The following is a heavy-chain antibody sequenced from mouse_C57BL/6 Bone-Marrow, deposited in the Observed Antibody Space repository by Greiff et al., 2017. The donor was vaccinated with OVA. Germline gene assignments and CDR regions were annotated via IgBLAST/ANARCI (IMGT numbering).Heavy chain of an antibody. D-gene: IGHD2-2*01. V-gene: IGHV1-39*01. CDR1: GYSFTDYN. CDR3: ARSGYDGRHYAMDY. CDR2: INPNYGTT. Sequence: LVESGPELVKPGASVKISCKASGYSFTDYNMNWVKQSNGKSLEWIGVINPNYGTTSYNQKFKGKATLTVDKSSSTAYMQLNSLTSEDSAVYYCARSGYDGRHYAMDYWGQGTSVTVSS. J-gene: IGHJ4*01.